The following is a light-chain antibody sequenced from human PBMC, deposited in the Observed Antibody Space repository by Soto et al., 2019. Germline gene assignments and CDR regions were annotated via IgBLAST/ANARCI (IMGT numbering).Light chain of an antibody. Sequence: EIVLTQSPGTLSLSPGERATLSCRASQSVNTYYLAWFQQKPGPAPRLLIYGTSTRPPGIPDRFSGSGSGTDFALAISRLEPEDFAVYYCQHYGRSPPWTFGQGTKVEIK. CDR1: QSVNTYY. CDR3: QHYGRSPPWT. V-gene: IGKV3-20*01. CDR2: GTS. J-gene: IGKJ1*01.